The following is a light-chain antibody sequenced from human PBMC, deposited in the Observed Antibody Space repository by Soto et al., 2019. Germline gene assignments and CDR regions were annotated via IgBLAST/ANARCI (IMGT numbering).Light chain of an antibody. Sequence: QSVLTQPASVSGSPGQSITISCTGTSSDVGGYNYVSWYQQHPGKAPKVLIFEVNNRPSGISDRFSGSKSGNTASLTISGLQADDEADYYCSSYTTTSTLVVFGGGTKVTVL. V-gene: IGLV2-14*01. J-gene: IGLJ3*02. CDR2: EVN. CDR3: SSYTTTSTLVV. CDR1: SSDVGGYNY.